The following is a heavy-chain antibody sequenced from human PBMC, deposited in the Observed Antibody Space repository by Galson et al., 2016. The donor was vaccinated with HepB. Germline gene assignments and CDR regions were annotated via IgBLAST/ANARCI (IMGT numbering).Heavy chain of an antibody. CDR2: MHSSGTN. J-gene: IGHJ4*02. CDR1: GASITTYY. Sequence: ETLSLTCTVSGASITTYYWSWIRQSAGKGLEWVARMHSSGTNNYNPSLKGRVTMSMDTSKNQFSLNVTSLTAADTAVYFCARQGWTTFDYWGQGTLVSVSS. CDR3: ARQGWTTFDY. V-gene: IGHV4-4*07. D-gene: IGHD2/OR15-2a*01.